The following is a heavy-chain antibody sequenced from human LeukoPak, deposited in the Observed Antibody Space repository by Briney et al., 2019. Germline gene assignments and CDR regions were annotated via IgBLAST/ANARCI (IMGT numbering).Heavy chain of an antibody. CDR3: AKDPGHYYYGSGPREH. D-gene: IGHD3-10*01. Sequence: PGGSLRLSCAASGFTFSSYEMNWVRQAPGKGLEWVSYISSSGSTIYYADSVKGRFTISRDNSKNTLYLQMNSLRAEDTAIYYCAKDPGHYYYGSGPREHWGQGTLVTVSS. J-gene: IGHJ4*02. CDR1: GFTFSSYE. CDR2: ISSSGSTI. V-gene: IGHV3-48*03.